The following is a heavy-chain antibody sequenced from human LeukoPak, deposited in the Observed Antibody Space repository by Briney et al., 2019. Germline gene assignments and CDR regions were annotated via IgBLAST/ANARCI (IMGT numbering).Heavy chain of an antibody. D-gene: IGHD3-10*01. CDR2: IYYSGTS. CDR3: ARGGYGSLTFDY. CDR1: GGSISSYY. J-gene: IGHJ4*02. V-gene: IGHV4-59*01. Sequence: SETLSLTCTVSGGSISSYYWSWVRQPPGKGLEWIGYIYYSGTSRYNSSLKSRVTISVDTSKNQFSLKLSSVTAADTAVYYCARGGYGSLTFDYWGQGTLVTVSS.